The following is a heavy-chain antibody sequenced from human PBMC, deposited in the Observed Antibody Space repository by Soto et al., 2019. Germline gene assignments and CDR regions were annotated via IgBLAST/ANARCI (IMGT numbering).Heavy chain of an antibody. CDR2: ISAYNGNT. D-gene: IGHD4-17*01. CDR3: ARASVFPSEYYGDYVPGDNWFDP. V-gene: IGHV1-18*01. CDR1: GYTFTSYG. Sequence: ASVKVSCKASGYTFTSYGISXARQAPGQGLEWMGWISAYNGNTNYAQKLQGRVTMTTDTSTSTAYMELRSLRSDDTAVYYCARASVFPSEYYGDYVPGDNWFDPWGQGTLVTVSS. J-gene: IGHJ5*02.